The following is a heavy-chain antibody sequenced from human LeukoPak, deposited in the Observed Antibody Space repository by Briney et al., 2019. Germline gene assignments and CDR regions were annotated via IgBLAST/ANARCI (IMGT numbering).Heavy chain of an antibody. J-gene: IGHJ5*02. CDR3: ARLGDYYGSGSYFGWFDP. CDR1: GFTVSSNY. Sequence: GGSLRLSCAASGFTVSSNYMSWVRQAPGKGLEWVSVIYSGGSTYYADSVKGRFTISRDNSKNTLYLQMNSLRAEDTAVYYCARLGDYYGSGSYFGWFDPWGQGALVTVSS. CDR2: IYSGGST. D-gene: IGHD3-10*01. V-gene: IGHV3-53*01.